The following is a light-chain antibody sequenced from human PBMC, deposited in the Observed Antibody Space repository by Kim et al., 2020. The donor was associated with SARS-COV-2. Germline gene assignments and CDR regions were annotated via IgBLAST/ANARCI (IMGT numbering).Light chain of an antibody. J-gene: IGKJ5*01. CDR1: QSVSSSY. V-gene: IGKV3-20*01. CDR3: QQYGISPST. CDR2: GAS. Sequence: EIVLTQSPGTLSLSPGERATLSCRASQSVSSSYLAWYQQKPGQAPRLLIYGASSRATGIPDRFSGSGSGTDFTLTISRLEPEDFAVYYCQQYGISPSTFGQGTRRGIK.